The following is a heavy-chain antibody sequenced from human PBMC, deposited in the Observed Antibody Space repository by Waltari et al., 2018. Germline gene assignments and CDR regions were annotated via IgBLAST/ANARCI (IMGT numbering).Heavy chain of an antibody. CDR1: GFTFSSYA. Sequence: EVQLLESGGGLVQPGGSLRLSCAASGFTFSSYAMSWVRPAPGKGLEWVSAISGSGGSTYYADSVKGRFTISRDNSKNTLYLQMNSLRAEDTAVYYCAKRDSSGYYLIDYWGQGTLVTVSS. CDR2: ISGSGGST. V-gene: IGHV3-23*01. CDR3: AKRDSSGYYLIDY. J-gene: IGHJ4*02. D-gene: IGHD3-22*01.